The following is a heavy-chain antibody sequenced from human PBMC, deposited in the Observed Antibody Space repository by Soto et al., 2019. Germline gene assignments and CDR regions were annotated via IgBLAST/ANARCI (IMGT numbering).Heavy chain of an antibody. CDR2: ISYDGSNK. J-gene: IGHJ6*02. CDR3: AREAGGDEYQLLSGYYYYGRDV. Sequence: QVQLVESGGGVVQPGRSLRLSCAASGFTFSSYGMHWVRQAPGKGLEWVAVISYDGSNKYYADSVKGRFTISRDNSKNTLYKQLNSVRAEDTAVYYSAREAGGDEYQLLSGYYYYGRDVWGQGTTVTVSS. D-gene: IGHD2-2*01. V-gene: IGHV3-30*03. CDR1: GFTFSSYG.